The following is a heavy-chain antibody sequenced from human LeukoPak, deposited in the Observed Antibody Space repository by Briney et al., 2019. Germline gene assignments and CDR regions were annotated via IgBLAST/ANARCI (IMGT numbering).Heavy chain of an antibody. V-gene: IGHV1-46*01. CDR1: GYTFTSYY. J-gene: IGHJ6*02. CDR2: INPSGGST. Sequence: EASVKVSCKASGYTFTSYYMHWVRQAPGQGLEWMGIINPSGGSTSYAQKFQGRVTMTRDTSTSTVYMELSSLRSEDTAVYYCARVLRQFRLSGTQLYPTKRCIAAAGTVGRGYGMDVWGQGTTVTVSS. D-gene: IGHD6-13*01. CDR3: ARVLRQFRLSGTQLYPTKRCIAAAGTVGRGYGMDV.